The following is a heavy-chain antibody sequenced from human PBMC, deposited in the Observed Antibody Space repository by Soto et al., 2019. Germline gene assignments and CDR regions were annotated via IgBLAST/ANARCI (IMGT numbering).Heavy chain of an antibody. D-gene: IGHD4-17*01. J-gene: IGHJ4*02. V-gene: IGHV4-4*02. CDR2: INQSGSP. CDR3: AGQDYGAKGYYFEN. Sequence: SETLSLTCAVSSGTISSSNWWTWVRQPPGKGLEWIGEINQSGSPNYNPSLRSRVTISVDKSKSQFFLKLSSVTAADTAIYYCAGQDYGAKGYYFENWGQGALVTVSS. CDR1: SGTISSSNW.